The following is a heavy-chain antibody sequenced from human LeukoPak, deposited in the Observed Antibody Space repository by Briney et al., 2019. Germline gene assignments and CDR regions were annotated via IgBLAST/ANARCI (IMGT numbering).Heavy chain of an antibody. V-gene: IGHV4-39*01. CDR3: ARQYSSGWPYFAY. CDR2: IYYSGST. J-gene: IGHJ4*02. CDR1: GGSISSSSCY. Sequence: SETLSLTCSVSGGSISSSSCYWGWIRQPPGKGLEWIGSIYYSGSTYYNPSLRGRVTMSVDTSKNQFSLKLSSVTAADTAVYYCARQYSSGWPYFAYWGQGTLVTVSS. D-gene: IGHD6-19*01.